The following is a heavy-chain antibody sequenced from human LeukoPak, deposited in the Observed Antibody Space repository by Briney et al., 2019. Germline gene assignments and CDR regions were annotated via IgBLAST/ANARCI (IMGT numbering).Heavy chain of an antibody. CDR1: GYTFTSYY. CDR3: ASGPYTAFKY. V-gene: IGHV1-2*02. Sequence: ASVKVSCKASGYTFTSYYMHWVRQAPGQGLEWMGIINPNSGGTFFAQKFQGRVTMTRDTSISTAYMELSSLRSDDTAVYYCASGPYTAFKYWGQGTLVSVSS. J-gene: IGHJ4*02. CDR2: INPNSGGT. D-gene: IGHD2-2*02.